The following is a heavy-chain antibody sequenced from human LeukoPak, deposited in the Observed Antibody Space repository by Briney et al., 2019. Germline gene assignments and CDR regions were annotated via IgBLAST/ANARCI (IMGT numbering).Heavy chain of an antibody. Sequence: PSETLSLTCAVYGGSFSGYYWSWIRQPPGKGLEWIGEINHSGSTNYNPSLKSRVTISVDTSKNQFSLKLSSVTAADTAVYYCASRYSYSSSWYARPFDYWGQGTLVTVSS. CDR3: ASRYSYSSSWYARPFDY. CDR2: INHSGST. D-gene: IGHD6-13*01. CDR1: GGSFSGYY. V-gene: IGHV4-34*01. J-gene: IGHJ4*02.